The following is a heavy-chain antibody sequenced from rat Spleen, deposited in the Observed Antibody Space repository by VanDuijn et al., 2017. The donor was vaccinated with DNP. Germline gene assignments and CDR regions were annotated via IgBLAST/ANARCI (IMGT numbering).Heavy chain of an antibody. CDR3: ARSSYYYSSYIYAMDA. V-gene: IGHV2-16*01. J-gene: IGHJ4*01. Sequence: QVQLKESGPGLVQPSQTLSLTCTVSGFSLTRYGVSWVRQPPGKGLEWIGAIWSGGSTDYNSALKSRLSISRDTSKSQVLLKMNSLQTEDTAMYFCARSSYYYSSYIYAMDAWGQGTSVTVSS. CDR2: IWSGGST. CDR1: GFSLTRYG. D-gene: IGHD1-2*01.